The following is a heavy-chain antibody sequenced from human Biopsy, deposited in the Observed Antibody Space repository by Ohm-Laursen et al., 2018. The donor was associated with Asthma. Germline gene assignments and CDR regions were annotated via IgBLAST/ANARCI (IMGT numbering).Heavy chain of an antibody. D-gene: IGHD2-15*01. CDR2: ISFDGTNK. Sequence: SLRLSCAASGFSFSSYGMHWDRQTPGKGLEWVAVISFDGTNKYYADSVKGRFTISRDNSKNTLDLQMNSLSAEDSAVYYCARVDGVVEPATRMGGMDVWGQGTTVTVSS. CDR3: ARVDGVVEPATRMGGMDV. V-gene: IGHV3-30*03. CDR1: GFSFSSYG. J-gene: IGHJ6*02.